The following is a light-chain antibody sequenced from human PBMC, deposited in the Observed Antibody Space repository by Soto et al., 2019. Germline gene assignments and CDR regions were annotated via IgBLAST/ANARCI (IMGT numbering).Light chain of an antibody. Sequence: VMTQSPGTLSLSPGERATLSCRASQTVRNNYLAWYQQKPGQAPRLLIYDASSRATGIPDRFSGSGSGTDFSLTISSLEPEDFAVYYCQQRSNWPPITFGQGTRLEIK. CDR2: DAS. CDR1: QTVRNNY. CDR3: QQRSNWPPIT. V-gene: IGKV3D-20*02. J-gene: IGKJ5*01.